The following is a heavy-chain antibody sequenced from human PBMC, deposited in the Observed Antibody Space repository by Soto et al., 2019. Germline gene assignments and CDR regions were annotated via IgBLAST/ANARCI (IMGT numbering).Heavy chain of an antibody. CDR1: GYTFTSYG. V-gene: IGHV1-18*01. J-gene: IGHJ4*02. D-gene: IGHD3-22*01. Sequence: QIHLEQSEPEVKKPGASVKVSCKASGYTFTSYGISWVRLAPGQGLEWMGWINIYGGGTNYAQKYQDRVTMTRDTSTNTVYLEMRSLTSDDTAIYYCARALYYYDNSGLAFWGQETLVTVSS. CDR2: INIYGGGT. CDR3: ARALYYYDNSGLAF.